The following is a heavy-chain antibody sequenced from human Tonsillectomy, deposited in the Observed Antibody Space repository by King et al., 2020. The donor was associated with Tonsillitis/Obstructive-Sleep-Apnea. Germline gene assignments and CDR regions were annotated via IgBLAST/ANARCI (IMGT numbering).Heavy chain of an antibody. CDR3: ARDKELYRSPFDY. CDR2: ISPNTGGT. D-gene: IGHD6-13*01. J-gene: IGHJ4*02. Sequence: VQLVESGAEVKKPGASVKVSCKASGYSFSGYYMHWVRQAPGQGLEWMGWISPNTGGTKFAQKFQGRVTMTTDTSISTAYMELSSLRFDDTAVYFCARDKELYRSPFDYWGQGTLVTVSS. CDR1: GYSFSGYY. V-gene: IGHV1-2*02.